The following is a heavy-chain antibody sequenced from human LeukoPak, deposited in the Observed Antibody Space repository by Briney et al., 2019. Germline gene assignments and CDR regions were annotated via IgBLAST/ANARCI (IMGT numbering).Heavy chain of an antibody. Sequence: GGSLRLSCAASGFTFRSFWMSWVRQAPGKGLEWVANIKEDGSDKNYLDSVEGRFTISRDNAKNSLCLQMNSLRAEDTAVYYCARDLSSWRAFGIWGQGTMVTVSS. CDR2: IKEDGSDK. CDR1: GFTFRSFW. J-gene: IGHJ3*02. V-gene: IGHV3-7*01. CDR3: ARDLSSWRAFGI. D-gene: IGHD6-13*01.